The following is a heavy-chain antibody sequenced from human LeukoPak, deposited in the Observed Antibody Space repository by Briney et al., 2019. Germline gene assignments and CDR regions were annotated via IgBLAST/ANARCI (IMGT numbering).Heavy chain of an antibody. CDR3: AKTIASLGSGARYFDP. V-gene: IGHV5-51*01. CDR2: MHPGESEI. J-gene: IGHJ5*02. D-gene: IGHD5/OR15-5a*01. CDR1: GYSFTHYW. Sequence: GESLKISCKASGYSFTHYWIAWVRQKPGKGLEWMGIMHPGESEINYSPSFEGQVTISADTSISTAYLEWYSLKASDSAIYYCAKTIASLGSGARYFDPWGQGTMITVSS.